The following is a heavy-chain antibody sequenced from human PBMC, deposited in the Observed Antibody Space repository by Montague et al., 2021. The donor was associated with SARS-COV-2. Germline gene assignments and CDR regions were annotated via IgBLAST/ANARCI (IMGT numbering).Heavy chain of an antibody. Sequence: SETLSLTCAVHGTSFSGYYWNWIRQPPGKGLEWIGEINHGGSTKYSPSLKSRLTTSADTSQNQFSLKLTSVAAADTAVYYCARLRDGVVPSPILGVGPYYSYYYMDVWGRGTTVTVSS. V-gene: IGHV4-34*01. D-gene: IGHD3-10*01. CDR1: GTSFSGYY. J-gene: IGHJ6*03. CDR2: INHGGST. CDR3: ARLRDGVVPSPILGVGPYYSYYYMDV.